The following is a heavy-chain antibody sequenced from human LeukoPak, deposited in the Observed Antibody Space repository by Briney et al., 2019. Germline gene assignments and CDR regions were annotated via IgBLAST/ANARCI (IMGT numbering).Heavy chain of an antibody. CDR3: AREGYSSSSGGVDY. V-gene: IGHV3-30-3*01. CDR1: GFTFSSYA. Sequence: GGSLRLSCAASGFTFSSYAMHWVHQAPGKGLEWVAVISYDGSNKYYADSVKGRFTISRDNSKNTLYLQMNSLRAEDTAVYYCAREGYSSSSGGVDYWGQGTLVTVSS. J-gene: IGHJ4*02. CDR2: ISYDGSNK. D-gene: IGHD6-6*01.